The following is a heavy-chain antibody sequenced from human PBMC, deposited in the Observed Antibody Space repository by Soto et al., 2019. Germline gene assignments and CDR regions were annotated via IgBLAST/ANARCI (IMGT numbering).Heavy chain of an antibody. CDR3: AKRLSTVTTYYYGMDV. Sequence: GGSLRISCAASGFSFSTYPMVWVRQAPGKRLEAVSSISGSGGKTYYKDSVKGRFTISRDNSKNTVDLQMNSLRPEDTAVYYCAKRLSTVTTYYYGMDVWGQGTTVTVSS. CDR2: ISGSGGKT. D-gene: IGHD4-17*01. J-gene: IGHJ6*02. V-gene: IGHV3-23*01. CDR1: GFSFSTYP.